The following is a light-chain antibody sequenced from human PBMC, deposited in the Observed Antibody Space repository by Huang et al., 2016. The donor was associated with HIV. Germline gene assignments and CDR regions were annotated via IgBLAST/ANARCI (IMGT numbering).Light chain of an antibody. J-gene: IGKJ3*01. Sequence: DIQMTQSPSALSASVGDRVTMTCQASQDIGESLNWYQQKPGKVPKLLICDASILESGVPSRFSGSGSGTDFTLIINSLQPEDVATYFCQQCEDFPLSFGPGTKV. CDR1: QDIGES. V-gene: IGKV1-33*01. CDR3: QQCEDFPLS. CDR2: DAS.